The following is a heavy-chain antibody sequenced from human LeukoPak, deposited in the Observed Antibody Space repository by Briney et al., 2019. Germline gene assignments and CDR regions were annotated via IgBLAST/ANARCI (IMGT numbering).Heavy chain of an antibody. CDR3: ARLSAYYDILTGAAYYFDY. D-gene: IGHD3-9*01. J-gene: IGHJ4*02. V-gene: IGHV4-39*01. CDR1: GGSISSSTDY. CDR2: IYYSGST. Sequence: TSETLSLTCTVSGGSISSSTDYWGWIRQPPGKGLEWIGSIYYSGSTYYNPSLKSRVTISVDTSKNQFSLKLSSVTAADTAVYYCARLSAYYDILTGAAYYFDYWGQGTMVTVSS.